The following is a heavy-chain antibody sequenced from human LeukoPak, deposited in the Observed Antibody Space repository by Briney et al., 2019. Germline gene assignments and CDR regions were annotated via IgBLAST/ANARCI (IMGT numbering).Heavy chain of an antibody. Sequence: GGSLRLSCAASGFSVSGNYMSWVRQAPGKGLEWVSAIYSGGATYYTDSVKGRFTMSRHTSRNTLDLQMNSLRVEDTAVYYCARWKMEGIVVDVFDIWGQGTRVTVSS. CDR3: ARWKMEGIVVDVFDI. V-gene: IGHV3-53*04. CDR2: IYSGGAT. D-gene: IGHD3-22*01. CDR1: GFSVSGNY. J-gene: IGHJ3*02.